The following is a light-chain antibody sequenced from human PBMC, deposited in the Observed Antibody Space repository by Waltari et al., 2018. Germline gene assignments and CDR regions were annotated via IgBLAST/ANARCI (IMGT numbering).Light chain of an antibody. CDR2: AAS. J-gene: IGKJ2*01. CDR1: EGIRNY. CDR3: QQYNQYPHT. Sequence: DIQMTQSPSSLSASIGDRVTITCRASEGIRNYVAWFQQKPWKAPKSLIYAASTLHRGVPSKFTGSGFETDFTLTITSLQPDDFATYYCQQYNQYPHTFGQGTRLE. V-gene: IGKV1-16*02.